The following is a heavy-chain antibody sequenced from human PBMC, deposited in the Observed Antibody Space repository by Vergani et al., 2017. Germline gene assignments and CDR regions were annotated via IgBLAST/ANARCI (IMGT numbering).Heavy chain of an antibody. CDR3: ARKVGAVAGTDY. CDR2: MNPNSGNT. J-gene: IGHJ4*02. Sequence: QVQMVQSGAEVKTPGASVKVSCKASGYTFTSYDINWVRQATGQGLEWMGWMNPNSGNTGYAQKFQGRVTMTRNTSISTAYMELRSLRSDDTAVYYCARKVGAVAGTDYWGQGTLVTVSS. V-gene: IGHV1-8*01. D-gene: IGHD6-19*01. CDR1: GYTFTSYD.